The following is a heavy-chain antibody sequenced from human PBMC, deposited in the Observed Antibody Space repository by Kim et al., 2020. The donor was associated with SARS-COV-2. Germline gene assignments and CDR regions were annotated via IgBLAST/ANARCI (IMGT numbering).Heavy chain of an antibody. CDR2: TYYRSKWYN. J-gene: IGHJ6*02. CDR3: ARDRPVSYYDYGNYYYGMDV. Sequence: SQTLSLTCAISGDSVSSNSAAWNWIRQSPSRGLEWLGRTYYRSKWYNDYAVSVKSRITINPDTSKNQFSLQLNSVTPEDTAVYYCARDRPVSYYDYGNYYYGMDVGGQGTTVTVSS. D-gene: IGHD3-16*01. CDR1: GDSVSSNSAA. V-gene: IGHV6-1*01.